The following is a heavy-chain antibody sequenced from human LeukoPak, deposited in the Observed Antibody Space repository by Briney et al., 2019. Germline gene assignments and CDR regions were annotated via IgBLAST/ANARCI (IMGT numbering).Heavy chain of an antibody. CDR1: GGSFSGYY. Sequence: SETLSLTCAVYGGSFSGYYWSWIRQPPGKGLEWIGEINHSGSTNYDPSLKSRVTISADTSKNQFSLELSSVTAADTAVYYCARGSIAAAGLTSYYYYGMDVWGQGTTVTVSS. V-gene: IGHV4-34*01. CDR2: INHSGST. D-gene: IGHD6-13*01. CDR3: ARGSIAAAGLTSYYYYGMDV. J-gene: IGHJ6*02.